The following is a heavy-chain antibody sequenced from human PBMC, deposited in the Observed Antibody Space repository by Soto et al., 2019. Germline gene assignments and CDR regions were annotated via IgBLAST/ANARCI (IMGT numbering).Heavy chain of an antibody. CDR1: GGSISSGGYY. CDR2: IYYSGST. CDR3: ARSPEATVTAFDY. V-gene: IGHV4-31*03. D-gene: IGHD4-17*01. J-gene: IGHJ4*02. Sequence: QVQLQESGPGLVKPSQTLSLTCTVSGGSISSGGYYWSWIRQHPGKGLEWFGYIYYSGSTYYNPSLRSRVSISVDTSKNHFSLKLSSVTAADTAVYYCARSPEATVTAFDYWGQGTLVTVSS.